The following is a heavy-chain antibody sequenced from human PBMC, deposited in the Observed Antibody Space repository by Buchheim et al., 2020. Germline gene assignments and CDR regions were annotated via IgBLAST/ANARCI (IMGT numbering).Heavy chain of an antibody. J-gene: IGHJ6*02. CDR1: GFTFSSYE. Sequence: EVQLVESGGGLVQPGGSLRLSCAASGFTFSSYEMNWVRQAPGKGLEWVSYISSSGSTIYYADSVKGRFTIPRDNAKNSLYLQMNSLRAEDTAVYYCARDRGSPYYYYHYYGMDVWGQGTT. CDR2: ISSSGSTI. D-gene: IGHD3-10*01. CDR3: ARDRGSPYYYYHYYGMDV. V-gene: IGHV3-48*03.